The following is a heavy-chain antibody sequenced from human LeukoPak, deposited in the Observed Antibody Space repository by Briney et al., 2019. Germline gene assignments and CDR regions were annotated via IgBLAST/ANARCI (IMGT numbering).Heavy chain of an antibody. V-gene: IGHV3-74*01. Sequence: GGSLRLSCAASGFTFSSYWMHWVRQAPGKGLVWVSRINSDGSSTSYADSVKGRFTISRDNAKNTLYQQMNSLRAEDTAVYYCARMRGSSGWGYYYYYMDVWGKGTTVTISS. CDR3: ARMRGSSGWGYYYYYMDV. D-gene: IGHD6-19*01. CDR1: GFTFSSYW. CDR2: INSDGSST. J-gene: IGHJ6*03.